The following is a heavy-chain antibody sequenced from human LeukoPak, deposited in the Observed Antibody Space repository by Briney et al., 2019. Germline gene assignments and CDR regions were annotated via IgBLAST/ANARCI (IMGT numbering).Heavy chain of an antibody. CDR3: ARSEANYYDSSGYAAFDY. J-gene: IGHJ4*02. V-gene: IGHV1-3*01. CDR2: INAGNGNT. CDR1: GYTFTTYA. Sequence: GASVNVSCKASGYTFTTYAMHWVRQAPGQRLEWMGWINAGNGNTKYSQKFQGRVTITRDTYASTAYMELSSLRSEDTAVYYCARSEANYYDSSGYAAFDYWGQGTLVTVSS. D-gene: IGHD3-22*01.